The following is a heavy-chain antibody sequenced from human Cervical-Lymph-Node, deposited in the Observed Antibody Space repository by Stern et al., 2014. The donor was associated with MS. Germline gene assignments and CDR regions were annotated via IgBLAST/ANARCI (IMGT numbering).Heavy chain of an antibody. V-gene: IGHV3-9*01. CDR2: ISWNCGSI. D-gene: IGHD3-22*01. Sequence: EVQLVESGGGLVQPGGSLRLSCAASGFTFDDYAMHWVRKAPGKGLEWVSGISWNCGSIGYADSVKGRFTISRDNAKNSLYLQMNSLRAEDTALYYCAKDTTPDYYDSSGAPFDYWGQGTLVTVSS. CDR1: GFTFDDYA. CDR3: AKDTTPDYYDSSGAPFDY. J-gene: IGHJ4*02.